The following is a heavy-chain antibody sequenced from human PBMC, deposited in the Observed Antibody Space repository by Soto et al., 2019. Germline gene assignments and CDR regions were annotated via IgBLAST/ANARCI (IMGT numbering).Heavy chain of an antibody. D-gene: IGHD6-13*01. CDR2: INPIVSST. V-gene: IGHV1-46*02. CDR1: GYIFNNYF. Sequence: GASVKVSCKASGYIFNNYFLHWVRQAPGQGLEWMGIINPIVSSTTYAQKFQGRVTMTRDTSTSTVYMEVRSLRSEDTALYYCAREAAATNGLDVWGQGTTVTVSS. J-gene: IGHJ6*02. CDR3: AREAAATNGLDV.